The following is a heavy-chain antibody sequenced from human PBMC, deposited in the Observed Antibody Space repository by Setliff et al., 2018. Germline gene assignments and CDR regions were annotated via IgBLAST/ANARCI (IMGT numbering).Heavy chain of an antibody. Sequence: SETLSLTCAVYGESFSGYFWSWIRQTPEKGLEWIGEISHSGNTNYNPSFKSRVTISIDTSKNQFSLKLSSVTAADTAVFYCARLSGYYFDYWGQGTLVTVSS. J-gene: IGHJ4*02. D-gene: IGHD3-22*01. CDR2: ISHSGNT. V-gene: IGHV4-34*01. CDR1: GESFSGYF. CDR3: ARLSGYYFDY.